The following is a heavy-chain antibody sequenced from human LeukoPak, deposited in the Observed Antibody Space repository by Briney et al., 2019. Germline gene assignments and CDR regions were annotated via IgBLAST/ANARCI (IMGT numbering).Heavy chain of an antibody. CDR2: IRYDGSNK. CDR1: GFTFSSYG. CDR3: ANILGYCSGGSCYPFDY. Sequence: PGGSLRLSCAASGFTFSSYGMHWVRQAPGKWLEWVAFIRYDGSNKYYADSVKGRFTISRDNSKNTLYLQMNSLRAEDTAVYYCANILGYCSGGSCYPFDYRGQGTLVTVSS. D-gene: IGHD2-15*01. V-gene: IGHV3-30*02. J-gene: IGHJ4*02.